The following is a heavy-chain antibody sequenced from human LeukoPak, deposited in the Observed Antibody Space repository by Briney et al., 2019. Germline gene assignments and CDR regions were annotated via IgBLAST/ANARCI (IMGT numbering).Heavy chain of an antibody. CDR2: ISAYNGNT. D-gene: IGHD3-22*01. J-gene: IGHJ2*01. Sequence: ASVKVSFKASGYTFTSYGISWVRQAPGQGLEWMGWISAYNGNTNYAQKLQGRVTMTTDTSTSTAYMELRSLRSDDTAVYYCARLRYYDSSGSRGLWYFDLWGRGTLVTVSS. CDR3: ARLRYYDSSGSRGLWYFDL. CDR1: GYTFTSYG. V-gene: IGHV1-18*01.